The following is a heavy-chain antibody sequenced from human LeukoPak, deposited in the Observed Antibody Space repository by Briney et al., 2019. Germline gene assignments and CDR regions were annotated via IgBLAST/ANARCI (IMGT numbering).Heavy chain of an antibody. V-gene: IGHV3-74*01. CDR1: GFTFSNYW. D-gene: IGHD3-9*01. Sequence: GGSLRLSCAASGFTFSNYWMHWVRQAPGKGLVWVPRLNSDGSHAGYADSVKGRFTISRDNAKNTLYLQMNSLRAEDTAVYYCTRDFDQPSGNWGQGTLVTVSS. CDR2: LNSDGSHA. CDR3: TRDFDQPSGN. J-gene: IGHJ4*02.